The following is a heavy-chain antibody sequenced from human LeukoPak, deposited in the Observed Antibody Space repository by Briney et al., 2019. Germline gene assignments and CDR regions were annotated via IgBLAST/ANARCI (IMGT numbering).Heavy chain of an antibody. CDR3: ARDLEPLRFIVVVPAS. V-gene: IGHV1-18*01. CDR2: ISAYNGNT. Sequence: ASVKVSCKASGYTFTSYGISWVRQAPGQGLEWMGWISAYNGNTNYAQKLQGRVTMTTDTSTSTAYMELRSLRSDDTAVYYCARDLEPLRFIVVVPASWGQGTLATVSS. CDR1: GYTFTSYG. J-gene: IGHJ5*02. D-gene: IGHD2-2*01.